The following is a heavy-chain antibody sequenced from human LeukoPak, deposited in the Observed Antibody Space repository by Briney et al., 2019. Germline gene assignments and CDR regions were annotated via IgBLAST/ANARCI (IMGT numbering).Heavy chain of an antibody. CDR3: AKASAMIVVVSKHFDY. V-gene: IGHV3-23*01. J-gene: IGHJ4*02. CDR2: ISGSGGST. Sequence: PGGSLRLSCAASGFTFSSYAMSWVRQAPGKGLEWVSAISGSGGSTYYADSVEGRFTIPRDNSKNTLYLQMNSLRAEDTAVYYCAKASAMIVVVSKHFDYWGQGTLVTVSS. D-gene: IGHD3-22*01. CDR1: GFTFSSYA.